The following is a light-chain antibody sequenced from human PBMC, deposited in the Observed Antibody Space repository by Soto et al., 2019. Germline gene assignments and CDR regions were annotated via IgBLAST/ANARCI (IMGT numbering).Light chain of an antibody. CDR2: KAS. Sequence: DIQMTQSPSTLSVSIGDRVTITCRASQSVRSWLAWYQQKPGKAPRLLIYKASSLQSGVPSRFSGSGSGTEFTLTISNLQPDDFATYYCQQYISYWTFGQGTRVEIK. J-gene: IGKJ1*01. CDR3: QQYISYWT. V-gene: IGKV1-5*03. CDR1: QSVRSW.